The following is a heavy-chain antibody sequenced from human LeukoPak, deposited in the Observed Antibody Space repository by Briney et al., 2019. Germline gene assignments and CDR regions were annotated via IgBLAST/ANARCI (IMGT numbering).Heavy chain of an antibody. J-gene: IGHJ4*02. V-gene: IGHV1-8*01. D-gene: IGHD3-10*01. CDR1: GYTFTSYD. CDR3: ARGLRLLWFGESSAGY. Sequence: ASVTVSCTASGYTFTSYDINWVRQATGQGIEWIGWMNPNSGNTGYAQKFQGRVTMTRNTSISTAYMELSSLRSEDTAVYYCARGLRLLWFGESSAGYWGQGTLVTVSS. CDR2: MNPNSGNT.